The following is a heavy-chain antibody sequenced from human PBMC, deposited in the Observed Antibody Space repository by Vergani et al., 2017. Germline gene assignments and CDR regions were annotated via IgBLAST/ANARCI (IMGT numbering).Heavy chain of an antibody. CDR2: SARYPST. J-gene: IGHJ4*02. CDR1: GFTVSSNY. V-gene: IGHV3-23*04. D-gene: IGHD3-22*01. CDR3: ARLSYDTTPYLQRGYDC. Sequence: EVQLVESGGGLVKRGGSLRLSCAASGFTVSSNYMSWVRQAPGKGLEWVSAISARYPSTYYADSVKGRFTISRDNSKNMLYLQMNSLRAEDTAVYYCARLSYDTTPYLQRGYDCWGQGTLVSVSS.